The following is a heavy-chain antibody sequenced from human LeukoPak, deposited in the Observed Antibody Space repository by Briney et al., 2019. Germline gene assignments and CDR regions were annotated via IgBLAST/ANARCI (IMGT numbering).Heavy chain of an antibody. Sequence: GGSLRLSCAASGFTFSSYSMNWVRQAPGKGLEWVSSISSSSSYIYYADSVKGRFTIPRDNARNSLYLQMNSLRAEDTAVYYCARDPEGGSYYPDYWGQGTLVTASS. CDR3: ARDPEGGSYYPDY. J-gene: IGHJ4*02. CDR1: GFTFSSYS. D-gene: IGHD1-26*01. CDR2: ISSSSSYI. V-gene: IGHV3-21*01.